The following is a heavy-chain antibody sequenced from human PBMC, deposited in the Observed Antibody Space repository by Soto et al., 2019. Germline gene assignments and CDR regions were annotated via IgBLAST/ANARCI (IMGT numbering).Heavy chain of an antibody. J-gene: IGHJ6*02. V-gene: IGHV3-30*04. CDR2: ISSDGRNQ. CDR3: ARSVGIDYYDYGMDV. D-gene: IGHD3-3*02. CDR1: GFSFSRYA. Sequence: QVQLVESGGGVGQPGRSLRLSCAAPGFSFSRYAIHCVRQAPGKGLEWVAVISSDGRNQYYADSVKGRFTISRDNSENTLYLQMNSLRVDDTAVYYCARSVGIDYYDYGMDVWGQGTTVTVSS.